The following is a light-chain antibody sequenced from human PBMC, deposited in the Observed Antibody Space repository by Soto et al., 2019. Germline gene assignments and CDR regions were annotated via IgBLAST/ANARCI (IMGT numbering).Light chain of an antibody. Sequence: EVLLTQSPGTLSLSQGERAPLSWGASQSVTNMYLAWYRQKHGQAPRLLIFGASIRDTGIPDRFTASGSGTDFTLTISRLEPEDFAVYYCQQHGTSPITFGHGTRLEIK. CDR1: QSVTNMY. J-gene: IGKJ5*01. CDR3: QQHGTSPIT. CDR2: GAS. V-gene: IGKV3-20*01.